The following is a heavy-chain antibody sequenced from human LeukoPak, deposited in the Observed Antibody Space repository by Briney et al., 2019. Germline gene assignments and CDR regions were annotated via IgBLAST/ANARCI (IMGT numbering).Heavy chain of an antibody. V-gene: IGHV4-38-2*02. CDR3: ASGSGWLFDY. D-gene: IGHD6-19*01. Sequence: SETLSLTCTVSGYSISSGCYWDWIRQPPGKGLEWIGSIYHSGSTYYNPSLKSRVTISVDTSKNQFSQKLSSVTAADTAVYYCASGSGWLFDYWGQGTLVTVSS. J-gene: IGHJ4*02. CDR1: GYSISSGCY. CDR2: IYHSGST.